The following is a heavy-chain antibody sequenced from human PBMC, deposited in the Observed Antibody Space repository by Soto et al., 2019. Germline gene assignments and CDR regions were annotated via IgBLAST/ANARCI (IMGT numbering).Heavy chain of an antibody. CDR2: INYSGST. J-gene: IGHJ6*03. Sequence: QLQLQESGPGLVKPSETLSLTCTVSGGSISISTYHWGWIRQPPGKGLEWIGSINYSGSTYYNPSLKVLVTISVDASENQFSLQLSSVTAADTAVYYCARHIAAASQSPVDYMDVWGKATPVTVSS. V-gene: IGHV4-39*01. CDR3: ARHIAAASQSPVDYMDV. D-gene: IGHD6-13*01. CDR1: GGSISISTYH.